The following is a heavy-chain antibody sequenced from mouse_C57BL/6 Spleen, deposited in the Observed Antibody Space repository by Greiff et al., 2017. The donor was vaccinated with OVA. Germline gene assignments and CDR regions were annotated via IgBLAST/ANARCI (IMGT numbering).Heavy chain of an antibody. J-gene: IGHJ3*01. Sequence: EVKLVASGGGLVQPKGSLKLSCAASGFSFNTYAMNWVRQAPGKGLEWVARIRSKSNNYATYYADSVKDRFTISRDDSESMLYLQMNNLKTEDTAMYYCGRQGLAYWGQGTLVTVSA. CDR1: GFSFNTYA. V-gene: IGHV10-1*01. CDR3: GRQGLAY. CDR2: IRSKSNNYAT.